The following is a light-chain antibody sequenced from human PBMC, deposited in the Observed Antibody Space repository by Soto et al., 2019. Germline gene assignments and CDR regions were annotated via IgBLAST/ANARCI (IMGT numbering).Light chain of an antibody. CDR1: SSDVGGYNY. V-gene: IGLV2-11*01. Sequence: QSALTQPRSVSGSPGQSVTISCTGTSSDVGGYNYVSWYQQHPGKAPKVVIYEVSNRPSGISHRFSGSKSGNTASLTISGLQAEDEADYYCCSYTSSATRLFGGGTKLTVL. CDR3: CSYTSSATRL. CDR2: EVS. J-gene: IGLJ2*01.